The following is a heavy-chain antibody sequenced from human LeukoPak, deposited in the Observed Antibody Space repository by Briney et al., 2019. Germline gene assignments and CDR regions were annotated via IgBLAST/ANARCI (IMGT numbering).Heavy chain of an antibody. CDR2: IYYSGST. J-gene: IGHJ4*02. CDR1: GGSISSGDYY. V-gene: IGHV4-30-4*01. D-gene: IGHD3-10*01. Sequence: SETLSLTCTVSGGSISSGDYYWSWIRQPPGTGLEWIGYIYYSGSTHYNPSLKSRVTISVDTSKNQFSLKLSSVTAADTAVYYCARSRITSPYFDYWGQGTLVTVSS. CDR3: ARSRITSPYFDY.